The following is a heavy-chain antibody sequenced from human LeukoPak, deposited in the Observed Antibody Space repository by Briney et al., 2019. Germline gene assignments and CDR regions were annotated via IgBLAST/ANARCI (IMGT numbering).Heavy chain of an antibody. V-gene: IGHV3-74*01. J-gene: IGHJ5*02. D-gene: IGHD6-19*01. CDR2: INSDGINT. CDR1: GFTFTTFW. Sequence: GGSLRLSCATSGFTFTTFWMHWVRQAPGKGLVWVSCINSDGINTSYADSVKGRFTISRDNAKNTLYLQMNSLRAEDKAVYYCARGADTGYSSDSWGQGTLVTVSS. CDR3: ARGADTGYSSDS.